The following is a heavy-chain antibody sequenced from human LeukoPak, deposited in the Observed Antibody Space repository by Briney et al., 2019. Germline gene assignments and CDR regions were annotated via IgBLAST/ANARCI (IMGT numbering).Heavy chain of an antibody. CDR3: ARLTGYSYGWADY. CDR1: GFTFSSYS. Sequence: GGSLRLSCAASGFTFSSYSMNWVRQAPGKGLEWVSYISSISSTIYSADSVKGGFTISRDNAKNSLYLQMNSLREEDTAVYYCARLTGYSYGWADYWGQGTLVTVSS. D-gene: IGHD5-18*01. CDR2: ISSISSTI. V-gene: IGHV3-48*02. J-gene: IGHJ4*02.